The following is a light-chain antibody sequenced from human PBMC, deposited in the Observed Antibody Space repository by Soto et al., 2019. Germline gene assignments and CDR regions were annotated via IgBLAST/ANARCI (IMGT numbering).Light chain of an antibody. V-gene: IGLV1-40*01. J-gene: IGLJ1*01. CDR3: QSSDSSLNV. Sequence: QSVLTLPPSVSGAPGQRVTISCTGSSSNIGAGYDVHWYQQLPGTAPKLLIYGNSNRPSGVPDRFSGSKSGTSASLAITGLQAEDEADYYCQSSDSSLNVFGTGTKLTVL. CDR2: GNS. CDR1: SSNIGAGYD.